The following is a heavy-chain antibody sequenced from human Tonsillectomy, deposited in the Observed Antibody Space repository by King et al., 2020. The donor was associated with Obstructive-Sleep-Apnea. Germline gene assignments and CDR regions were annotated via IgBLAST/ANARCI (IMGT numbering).Heavy chain of an antibody. CDR2: IYHSGRT. V-gene: IGHV4-38-2*02. CDR3: ASEVRGWLQSRIYGMDV. J-gene: IGHJ6*02. CDR1: GYSISSGFY. D-gene: IGHD5-24*01. Sequence: VQLQESGPGLVKPSDTLSLTCTVSGYSISSGFYWGWIRQSPGKGLEWIGSIYHSGRTYYNPSLKSRVTISEDTTKNQFSLKLSSVTAADTALYYCASEVRGWLQSRIYGMDVWGQGTTVTVS.